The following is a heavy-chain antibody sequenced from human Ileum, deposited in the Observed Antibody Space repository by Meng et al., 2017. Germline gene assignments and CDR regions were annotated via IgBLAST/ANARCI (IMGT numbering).Heavy chain of an antibody. Sequence: GGSLRLSCAASGLTVSSNYMSWVRQAPGKGLEWVSVIYADGSTYDADSVKGRFIISRDTSKNTLYLQMNNLRPEDTAEYFCASRAVSAFYYFNYWAQGPL. D-gene: IGHD5/OR15-5a*01. CDR1: GLTVSSNY. V-gene: IGHV3-53*01. CDR3: ASRAVSAFYYFNY. J-gene: IGHJ4*02. CDR2: IYADGST.